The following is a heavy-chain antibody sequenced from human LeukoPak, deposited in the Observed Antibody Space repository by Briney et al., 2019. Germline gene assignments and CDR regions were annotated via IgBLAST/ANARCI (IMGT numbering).Heavy chain of an antibody. Sequence: GSLRLSCAASGFTFSNSWMSWVRQAPGKELEWVAHIQQGGSEKYYVDSVKGRFIISRDNAKNSLYSEMNSLRAEDTALYYCATEAYYHFDYWGQGTLVTVSS. V-gene: IGHV3-7*02. D-gene: IGHD3-10*01. CDR3: ATEAYYHFDY. J-gene: IGHJ4*02. CDR2: IQQGGSEK. CDR1: GFTFSNSW.